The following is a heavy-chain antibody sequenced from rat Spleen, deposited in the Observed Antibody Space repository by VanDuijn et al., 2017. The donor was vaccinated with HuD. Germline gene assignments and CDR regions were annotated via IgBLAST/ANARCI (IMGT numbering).Heavy chain of an antibody. CDR3: ARGGNGPKDYYFDY. J-gene: IGHJ2*01. D-gene: IGHD1-11*01. V-gene: IGHV2-13*01. CDR2: IWGNGNT. CDR1: GFSLSNYG. Sequence: QVQLKESGPGLVQPSQTLSLTCTVSGFSLSNYGVLWVRQPPGKGLEWMGLIWGNGNTNYNSALKSRLSISRDTSKSQVFLRMDSLQNEDIATYYCARGGNGPKDYYFDYWGQGVTVTVSS.